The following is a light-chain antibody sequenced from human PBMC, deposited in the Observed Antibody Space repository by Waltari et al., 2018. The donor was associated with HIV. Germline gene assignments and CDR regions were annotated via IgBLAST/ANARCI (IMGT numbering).Light chain of an antibody. CDR3: AAWDDSLSGPV. CDR1: RSNIRSNY. CDR2: RND. J-gene: IGLJ3*02. Sequence: QSVLTQPPSASGTPGQRVTISCSGSRSNIRSNYVYWYQQLPGTAPKLLIYRNDDRPSCVPDRFSGSKSGTSASLAISGLRSEDEADYYCAAWDDSLSGPVFGGGTKLTVL. V-gene: IGLV1-47*01.